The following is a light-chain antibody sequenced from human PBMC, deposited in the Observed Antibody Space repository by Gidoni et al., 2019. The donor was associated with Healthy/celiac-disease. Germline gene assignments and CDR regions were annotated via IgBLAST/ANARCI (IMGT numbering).Light chain of an antibody. Sequence: SLSASVGDRVTITCQASQDISNYLNWYQQKPGKAPKLLIYDASNLETGVPSRFSGSGSGTDFTFTISSLQPEDIATYYCQQYDNLPISFGQGTRLEIK. V-gene: IGKV1-33*01. J-gene: IGKJ5*01. CDR1: QDISNY. CDR2: DAS. CDR3: QQYDNLPIS.